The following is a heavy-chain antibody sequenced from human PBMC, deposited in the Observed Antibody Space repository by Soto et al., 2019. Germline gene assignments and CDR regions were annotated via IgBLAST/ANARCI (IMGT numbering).Heavy chain of an antibody. D-gene: IGHD3-10*01. CDR2: IYYSGST. CDR1: AGSISSGGYY. J-gene: IGHJ5*02. V-gene: IGHV4-31*02. Sequence: SETLSLTCTVSAGSISSGGYYCSWIRQHPGKGLEWIGYIYYSGSTSYNPSLKSRVTISVDTSKNQFSLKLSLRVEDTAIYYCAGQRSPEGWFDPWGQGTLVTVSS. CDR3: AGQRSPEGWFDP.